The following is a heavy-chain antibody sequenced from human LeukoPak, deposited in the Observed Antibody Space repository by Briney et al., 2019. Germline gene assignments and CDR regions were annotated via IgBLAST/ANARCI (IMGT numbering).Heavy chain of an antibody. CDR2: INSDGSTT. D-gene: IGHD6-6*01. CDR3: AKAYSSSSSGYFDY. V-gene: IGHV3-74*01. CDR1: GFTFSSYW. Sequence: GGSLRLSCAASGFTFSSYWMLWVRQAPGKGLVWVSRINSDGSTTIYADSVKGRFTVSRDNSRNSLYLHMNSMRTEDTALYYCAKAYSSSSSGYFDYWGQGTLVTVSS. J-gene: IGHJ4*02.